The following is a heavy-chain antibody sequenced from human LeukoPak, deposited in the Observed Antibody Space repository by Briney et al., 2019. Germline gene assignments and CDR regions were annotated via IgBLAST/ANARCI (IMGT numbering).Heavy chain of an antibody. CDR2: INHSGST. V-gene: IGHV4-34*01. CDR1: GGSFSGYY. CDR3: ARGLPRGTIFGMVITSPFDY. Sequence: SETLSLTCAVYGGSFSGYYWSWIRQPPGKGLEWIGEINHSGSTNYNPSLKSRVTISVDTSKNQFSLKLSSVTAADTAVYYCARGLPRGTIFGMVITSPFDYWGKGTLVTVSS. J-gene: IGHJ4*02. D-gene: IGHD3-3*01.